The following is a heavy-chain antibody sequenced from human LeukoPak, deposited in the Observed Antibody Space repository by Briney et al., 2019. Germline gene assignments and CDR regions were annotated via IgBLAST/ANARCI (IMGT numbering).Heavy chain of an antibody. D-gene: IGHD1-1*01. CDR1: GFTYSSNA. V-gene: IGHV3-23*01. CDR3: AKARNGGWNGGDS. Sequence: GGSLRLSCAASGFTYSSNAMNWVRQAPGKGVEWVSGISGSGGSTYYADSVKGRFTISRDNSKNTVYLQLSSLRAEDTAVYYYAKARNGGWNGGDSWGQGALVTVSS. J-gene: IGHJ4*02. CDR2: ISGSGGST.